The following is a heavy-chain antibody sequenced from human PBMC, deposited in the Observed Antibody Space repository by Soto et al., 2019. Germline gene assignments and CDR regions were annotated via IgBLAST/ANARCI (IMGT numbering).Heavy chain of an antibody. Sequence: ASGYTFTSYGISWVRQAPGQGLEWMGWISAYNGNTNYAQKLQGRVTMTTDTSTSTAYMELRSLRSDDTAVYYCARDTSSWYTMNFDYWGQGTLVTVSS. D-gene: IGHD6-13*01. CDR1: GYTFTSYG. CDR2: ISAYNGNT. CDR3: ARDTSSWYTMNFDY. V-gene: IGHV1-18*01. J-gene: IGHJ4*02.